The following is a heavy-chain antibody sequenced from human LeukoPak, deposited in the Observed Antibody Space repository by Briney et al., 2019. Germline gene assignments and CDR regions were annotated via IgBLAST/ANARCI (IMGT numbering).Heavy chain of an antibody. CDR1: GYSISSGYY. V-gene: IGHV4-38-2*02. D-gene: IGHD3-22*01. CDR3: ARGQWLPVFDF. J-gene: IGHJ4*02. CDR2: IYTSGST. Sequence: PSETLSLTCTVSGYSISSGYYWGWIRQPPGKGLEWIGRIYTSGSTNYNPSLKSRVTISVDTSKNQFPLKLSSVTAADTAVYYCARGQWLPVFDFWGQGTLVTVSS.